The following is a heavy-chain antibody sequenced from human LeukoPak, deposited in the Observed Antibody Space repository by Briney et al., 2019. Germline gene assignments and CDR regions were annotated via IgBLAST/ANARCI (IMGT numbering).Heavy chain of an antibody. CDR1: GLTFSSYA. CDR3: ARASYYDFWSGYYLNFYYYYGMDV. V-gene: IGHV3-23*01. Sequence: SGGSLRLSCAVSGLTFSSYAMSWVRQAPGRGLEWVSGISGSGGSTYYADSVKGRFTISRDNAKNSLYLQMNSLRAEDTAVYYCARASYYDFWSGYYLNFYYYYGMDVWGQGTTVTVSS. D-gene: IGHD3-3*01. J-gene: IGHJ6*02. CDR2: ISGSGGST.